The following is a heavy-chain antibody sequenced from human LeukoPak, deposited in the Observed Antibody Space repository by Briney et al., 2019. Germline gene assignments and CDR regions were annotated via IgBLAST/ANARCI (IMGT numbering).Heavy chain of an antibody. Sequence: SETLSLTCTVSGGSISSSSYYWGWIRQPPGKGLEWIGSIYYSGSTYYNPSLKSRVTMSVDTSKNQFSLKLSSVTAADTAVYYCAREYYYESSGYYLIDYWGQGTLVTVSS. CDR1: GGSISSSSYY. D-gene: IGHD3-22*01. V-gene: IGHV4-39*07. J-gene: IGHJ4*02. CDR2: IYYSGST. CDR3: AREYYYESSGYYLIDY.